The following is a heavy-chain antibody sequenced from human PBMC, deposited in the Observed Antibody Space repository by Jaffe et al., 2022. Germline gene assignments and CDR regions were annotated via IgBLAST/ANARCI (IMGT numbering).Heavy chain of an antibody. Sequence: QVQLQESGPGLVKPSETLSLTCTVSGGSISSYYWSWIRQPPGKGLEWIGYIYYSGSTNYNPSLKSRVTISVDTSKNQFSLKLSSVTAADTAVYYCARDGDGYRTRGERRFDPWGQGTLVTVSS. V-gene: IGHV4-59*01. CDR3: ARDGDGYRTRGERRFDP. D-gene: IGHD3-10*01. CDR1: GGSISSYY. CDR2: IYYSGST. J-gene: IGHJ5*02.